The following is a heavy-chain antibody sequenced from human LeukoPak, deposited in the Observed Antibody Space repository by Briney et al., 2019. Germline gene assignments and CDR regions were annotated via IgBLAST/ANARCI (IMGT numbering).Heavy chain of an antibody. CDR3: VRDRSARYLDY. CDR2: IWYDGGNK. J-gene: IGHJ4*02. Sequence: PGGSLRLSCAASGFTFRNHGMHWVRQAPDKGLEWVAVIWYDGGNKYYGGSVKGRFTISRDNSKNMLYLQINSLRAEDTAVYFCVRDRSARYLDYWGQGTLVTVSS. V-gene: IGHV3-33*01. CDR1: GFTFRNHG.